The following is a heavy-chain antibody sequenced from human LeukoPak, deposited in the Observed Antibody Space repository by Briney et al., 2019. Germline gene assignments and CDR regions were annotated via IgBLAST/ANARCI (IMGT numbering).Heavy chain of an antibody. J-gene: IGHJ4*02. CDR2: ISGDSSNT. V-gene: IGHV3-11*05. D-gene: IGHD3-10*01. Sequence: GGSLRLSCAASGFTFSDFYMSWIRQAPGKGLESVSYISGDSSNTNYADSVKGRFTISRDNAKNSLYLQMISLRAEDTAVYYCARDNGGASGSLPYWGQGTLVTVSS. CDR3: ARDNGGASGSLPY. CDR1: GFTFSDFY.